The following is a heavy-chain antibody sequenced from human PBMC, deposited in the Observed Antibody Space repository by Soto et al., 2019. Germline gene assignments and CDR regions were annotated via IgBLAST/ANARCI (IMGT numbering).Heavy chain of an antibody. V-gene: IGHV4-34*01. CDR3: ARRKMVRGVIMRSRWFDP. Sequence: KPSETLSLTXAVYGGSFSGYYWSWIRQPPGKGLEWIGEINHSGSTNYNPSLKSRVTISVDTSKNQFSLKLSSVTAADTAVYYCARRKMVRGVIMRSRWFDPWGQGTLVTVSS. CDR2: INHSGST. D-gene: IGHD3-10*01. CDR1: GGSFSGYY. J-gene: IGHJ5*02.